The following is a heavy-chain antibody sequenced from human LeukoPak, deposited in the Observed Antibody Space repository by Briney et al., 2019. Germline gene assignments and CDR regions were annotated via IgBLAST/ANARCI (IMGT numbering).Heavy chain of an antibody. J-gene: IGHJ6*03. Sequence: GGSLRLSCAASGFTFRSYDIHWVRQAPGKGLEWVAFIRYDGSNKYYADSVKGRFTISRDNSKNTLYLQMNSLRADDTAVYYCAAARGVAAAGPYYYYMDVWGKGTTVTISS. V-gene: IGHV3-30*02. CDR3: AAARGVAAAGPYYYYMDV. CDR2: IRYDGSNK. CDR1: GFTFRSYD. D-gene: IGHD6-13*01.